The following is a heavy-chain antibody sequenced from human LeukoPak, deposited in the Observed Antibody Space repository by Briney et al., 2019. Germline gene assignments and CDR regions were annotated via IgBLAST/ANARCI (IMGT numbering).Heavy chain of an antibody. CDR2: INEDGSEK. V-gene: IGHV3-7*01. Sequence: PGGSLRLSCAASGFTFSTSWMNWVRQAPGKGLEWVASINEDGSEKYYVDSVKGRLTVSRDNAKNSLYLQMNSLRVEDTAVYYRTRDSGRFRLDYWGQGILVTVSS. CDR1: GFTFSTSW. CDR3: TRDSGRFRLDY. D-gene: IGHD6-19*01. J-gene: IGHJ4*02.